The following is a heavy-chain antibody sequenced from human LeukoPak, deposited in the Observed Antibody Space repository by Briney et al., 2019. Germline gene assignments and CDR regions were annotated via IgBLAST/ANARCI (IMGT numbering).Heavy chain of an antibody. CDR2: ISNSGGDI. D-gene: IGHD4-17*01. Sequence: GGSLRLSCAASGFAFSSHEMNWVRQAPGKGLEWLSYISNSGGDINYADSVKGRFTISRDNAKNSLYLQMNSLRVEDTAVYYCARTLTTTYSWGQGTLVTVSS. J-gene: IGHJ4*02. CDR1: GFAFSSHE. CDR3: ARTLTTTYS. V-gene: IGHV3-48*03.